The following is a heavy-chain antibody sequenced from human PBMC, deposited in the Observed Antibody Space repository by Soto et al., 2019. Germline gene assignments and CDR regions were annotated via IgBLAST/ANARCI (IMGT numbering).Heavy chain of an antibody. J-gene: IGHJ4*02. D-gene: IGHD1-26*01. CDR2: ISYTGST. Sequence: SETLSLTCTVSGGSVSSDSYYWGWIRQPPGKGLECIGYISYTGSTNYNPSLKSRVTISLDTSKNQFSLKLSSVTAADTAIYYCARGTDSGSYSYYFDYWGQGTLVTVS. CDR1: GGSVSSDSYY. V-gene: IGHV4-61*01. CDR3: ARGTDSGSYSYYFDY.